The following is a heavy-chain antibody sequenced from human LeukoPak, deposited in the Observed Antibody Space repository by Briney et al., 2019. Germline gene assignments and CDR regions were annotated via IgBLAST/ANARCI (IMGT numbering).Heavy chain of an antibody. D-gene: IGHD3-10*01. J-gene: IGHJ5*02. V-gene: IGHV5-10-1*01. CDR1: GYSFTSYW. Sequence: GESLKISCKGSGYSFTSYWISWVRQMPGKGLEWMGRIDPSDSYTNYSPSFQGHVTISADKSISTAYLQWSSLKALDTAMYYCARHCGSGSYYESWFDPWGQGTLVTVSS. CDR2: IDPSDSYT. CDR3: ARHCGSGSYYESWFDP.